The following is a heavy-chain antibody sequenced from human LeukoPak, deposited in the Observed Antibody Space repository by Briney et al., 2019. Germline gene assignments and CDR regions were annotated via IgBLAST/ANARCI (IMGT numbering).Heavy chain of an antibody. D-gene: IGHD1-1*01. CDR2: SNPSGGST. CDR3: ARGLWHLDHQIRDI. J-gene: IGHJ3*02. CDR1: GYTFTSYY. Sequence: ASVKVSCKASGYTFTSYYMHWVRQAPGQGLEWMGISNPSGGSTTYAQKFQGRVTMTRDTSTSTLNMELSSLRSEDTAVYYCARGLWHLDHQIRDIWGQGTMVTVSP. V-gene: IGHV1-46*01.